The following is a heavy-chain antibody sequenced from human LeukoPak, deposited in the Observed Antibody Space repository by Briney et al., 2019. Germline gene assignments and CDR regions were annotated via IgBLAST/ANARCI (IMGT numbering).Heavy chain of an antibody. CDR1: GFTFDDYG. Sequence: GGSLRLSCAASGFTFDDYGMSWVRQAPGEGLEWVSGINWNGGSTNYADSVKGRFTISRDNDKNSLYLQMNSLRAEDTAVYFCARSRGLVIAPLFDYWGQGTLVTVSS. D-gene: IGHD3/OR15-3a*01. CDR3: ARSRGLVIAPLFDY. CDR2: INWNGGST. V-gene: IGHV3-20*04. J-gene: IGHJ4*02.